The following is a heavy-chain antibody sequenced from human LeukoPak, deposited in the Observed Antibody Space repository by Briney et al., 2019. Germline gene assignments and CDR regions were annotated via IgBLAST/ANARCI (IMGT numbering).Heavy chain of an antibody. J-gene: IGHJ3*02. CDR1: GASIRSGDYY. D-gene: IGHD2-15*01. V-gene: IGHV4-30-4*01. CDR2: IYDSGST. Sequence: SETLSLTCTVSGASIRSGDYYWSWIRQPPGKGLEWIGYIYDSGSTYYNPSLKSRITISVDTSENRFSPKLSSVTATDTAVYYCARDCSGGSCYGAFDIWGQGTMVTVSS. CDR3: ARDCSGGSCYGAFDI.